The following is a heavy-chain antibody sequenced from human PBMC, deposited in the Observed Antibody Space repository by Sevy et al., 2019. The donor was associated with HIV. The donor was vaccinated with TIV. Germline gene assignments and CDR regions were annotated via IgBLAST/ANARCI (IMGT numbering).Heavy chain of an antibody. Sequence: GGSLRLSCAASGFTFNIYSMSWVRQTPGKGLEWVATLSFGGGKINHAQSVTGRFSMSRDDSKNAVYLQMNNLRVEDTAIYYCAREGCTKPHDYWGQGTLVTVSS. D-gene: IGHD2-8*01. CDR3: AREGCTKPHDY. J-gene: IGHJ4*02. CDR2: LSFGGGKI. CDR1: GFTFNIYS. V-gene: IGHV3-23*01.